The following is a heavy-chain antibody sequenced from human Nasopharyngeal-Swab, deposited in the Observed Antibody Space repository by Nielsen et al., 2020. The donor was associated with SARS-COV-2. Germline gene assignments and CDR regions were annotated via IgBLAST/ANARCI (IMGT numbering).Heavy chain of an antibody. V-gene: IGHV7-4-1*02. CDR1: GYTFTTYA. J-gene: IGHJ3*02. CDR3: ARDLRTDAFDI. Sequence: ASVKVSCKASGYTFTTYAMNWVRQAPGQGLEWMGWINTNTGNPTYAQGFTERFVFSLDTSVSTAYLQISSLKAEDTAVYYCARDLRTDAFDIWGEGTMVTVSS. D-gene: IGHD4-17*01. CDR2: INTNTGNP.